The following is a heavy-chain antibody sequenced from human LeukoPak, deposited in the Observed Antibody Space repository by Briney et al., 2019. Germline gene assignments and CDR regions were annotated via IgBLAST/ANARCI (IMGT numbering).Heavy chain of an antibody. CDR2: INPSGGST. Sequence: ASVKVSCKASGYTFTSYYMHWVRQAPGQGLEWMGIINPSGGSTSYAQKFQGRVTMTRDTSASTAYMELSSLTSEDTAVYYCASPVPHTSAWYSFDYWGQGTLVTVSS. J-gene: IGHJ4*02. V-gene: IGHV1-46*01. CDR1: GYTFTSYY. CDR3: ASPVPHTSAWYSFDY. D-gene: IGHD6-13*01.